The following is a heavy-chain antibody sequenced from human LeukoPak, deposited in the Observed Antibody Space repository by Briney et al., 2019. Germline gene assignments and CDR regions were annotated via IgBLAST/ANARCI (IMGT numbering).Heavy chain of an antibody. V-gene: IGHV3-30*18. CDR2: ISNDGSNE. CDR3: AKDLVRRYYGIDY. J-gene: IGHJ4*02. Sequence: PGGSLRLSCAASGFTFSNYGMHWVRQAPGKGLEWVASISNDGSNEYNADSVRGRFTISRDNSKNALHLQLNSLSADYPGVQYCAKDLVRRYYGIDYWGQGTRVTDSS. CDR1: GFTFSNYG. D-gene: IGHD3-3*01.